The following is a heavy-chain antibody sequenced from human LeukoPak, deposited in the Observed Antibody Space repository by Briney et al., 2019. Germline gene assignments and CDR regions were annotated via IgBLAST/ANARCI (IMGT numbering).Heavy chain of an antibody. J-gene: IGHJ4*02. D-gene: IGHD1-20*01. V-gene: IGHV4-4*07. CDR1: GGSISSYY. CDR3: ASMDNWNAQVDY. CDR2: IYTSGST. Sequence: SETLSLTCTVSGGSISSYYWSWIRQPAGKGLEWIGRIYTSGSTNYNPSLKSRVTMSVDTSKNQFSLKLSSVTAADTAVYYCASMDNWNAQVDYWGQGTLVTVPS.